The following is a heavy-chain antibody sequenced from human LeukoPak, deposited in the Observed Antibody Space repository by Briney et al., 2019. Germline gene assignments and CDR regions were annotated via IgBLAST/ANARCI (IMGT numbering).Heavy chain of an antibody. V-gene: IGHV3-74*01. CDR3: FLVSDSCSSTSRLNFDY. D-gene: IGHD2-2*01. CDR1: GFTFSSYW. J-gene: IGHJ4*02. Sequence: GGSLRLSCAASGFTFSSYWMHWVRQAPGKGLVWVSRINTDGSSTSYADSVKGRFTISRDNAKNTPYLQMNSLRAEDTAVYYCFLVSDSCSSTSRLNFDYWGQGTLVTVSS. CDR2: INTDGSST.